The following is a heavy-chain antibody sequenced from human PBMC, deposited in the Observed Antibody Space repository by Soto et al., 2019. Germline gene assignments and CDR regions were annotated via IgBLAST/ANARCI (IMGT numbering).Heavy chain of an antibody. V-gene: IGHV4-34*01. CDR2: INHSGST. Sequence: SETLSLTCAFYGWSFSGYYWSWIRQPPGKGLEWIGEINHSGSTNYNPSLKSRVTISVDTSKNQFSLKLSSVTAADTAVYYCARRRVPISYYDSSGYYYRRNWFDPWGQGTLVTVSS. CDR1: GWSFSGYY. D-gene: IGHD3-22*01. J-gene: IGHJ5*02. CDR3: ARRRVPISYYDSSGYYYRRNWFDP.